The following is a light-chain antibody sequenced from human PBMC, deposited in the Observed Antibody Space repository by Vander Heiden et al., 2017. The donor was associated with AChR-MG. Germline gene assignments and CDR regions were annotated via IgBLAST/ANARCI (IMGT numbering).Light chain of an antibody. CDR1: QSVSSSY. CDR3: QQYDSSPPYT. Sequence: EIVFTQSPGTLSLSPGERATLSCRASQSVSSSYLAWYKQKPVQAPRLLIYGASNRATGIPDRFSGSGYGTDFTLTISRLEPEDSAVYYCQQYDSSPPYTYGQGTKQEIK. CDR2: GAS. V-gene: IGKV3-20*01. J-gene: IGKJ2*01.